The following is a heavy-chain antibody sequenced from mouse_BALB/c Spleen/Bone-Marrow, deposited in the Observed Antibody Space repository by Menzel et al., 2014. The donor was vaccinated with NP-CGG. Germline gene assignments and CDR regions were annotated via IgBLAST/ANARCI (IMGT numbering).Heavy chain of an antibody. Sequence: EVQLQESGPERVKPGASVKISCKASGYTFTDYNMHWVKQSHGKSLEWIGYIYPYNGGTGYNQKFKSKATLTVDNSSSTAYMELRSLTSEDPAVYYCARELSWYFDVWGAGTTVTVSS. CDR1: GYTFTDYN. J-gene: IGHJ1*01. CDR3: ARELSWYFDV. D-gene: IGHD1-1*02. CDR2: IYPYNGGT. V-gene: IGHV1S29*02.